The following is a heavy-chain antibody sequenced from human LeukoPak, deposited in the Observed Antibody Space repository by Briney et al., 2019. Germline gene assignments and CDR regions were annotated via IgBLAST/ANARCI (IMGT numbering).Heavy chain of an antibody. CDR1: GYTFTSCG. J-gene: IGHJ2*01. V-gene: IGHV1-18*01. Sequence: GASVKVSCKASGYTFTSCGISWVRQVPGQGLEWMGWISAYNGNTNYAQKLQGRVTMTTDTSTSTAYMELRSLRSDDTAVYYCARRYSTSSYWYFDLWGRGTLVTVSS. CDR2: ISAYNGNT. CDR3: ARRYSTSSYWYFDL. D-gene: IGHD2-2*01.